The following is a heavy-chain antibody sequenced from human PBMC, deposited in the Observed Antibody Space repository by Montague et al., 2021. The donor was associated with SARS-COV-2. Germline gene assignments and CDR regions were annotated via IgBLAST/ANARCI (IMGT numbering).Heavy chain of an antibody. Sequence: KVSCKASGGTFSSYAISWVRQAPGQGLEWMGRIIPILGIANYAQKFQGRVTITADKSTSTAYMELSSLRSEDTAVYYCARDKKVVYCSSTSCYGHYYYGMDVWGQGTTVTVSS. CDR2: IIPILGIA. CDR1: GGTFSSYA. CDR3: ARDKKVVYCSSTSCYGHYYYGMDV. J-gene: IGHJ6*02. D-gene: IGHD2-2*01. V-gene: IGHV1-69*04.